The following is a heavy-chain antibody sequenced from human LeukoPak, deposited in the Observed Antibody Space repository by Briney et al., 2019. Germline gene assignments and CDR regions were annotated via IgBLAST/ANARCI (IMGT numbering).Heavy chain of an antibody. CDR3: ARYGSGSAWFDP. CDR2: INYSGST. Sequence: SETLSLTCTVPVGPISSDNYQWSWIRQPPGKGLEWIGYINYSGSTYYNPSLKSRVTISVDTSKNHFSLELSSVTAADTAVYYCARYGSGSAWFDPWGQGTLVTVSS. CDR1: VGPISSDNYQ. V-gene: IGHV4-30-4*01. D-gene: IGHD3-10*01. J-gene: IGHJ5*02.